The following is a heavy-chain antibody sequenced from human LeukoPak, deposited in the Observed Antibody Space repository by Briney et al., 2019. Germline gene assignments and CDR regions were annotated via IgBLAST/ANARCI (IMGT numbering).Heavy chain of an antibody. CDR2: IYYSGST. V-gene: IGHV4-31*03. Sequence: SQTLSLTCTVSGGSISSGGYYWSWIRQHPGKGLEWIGYIYYSGSTYYNPSLKSRVTISVDTSKNQFSLKLSSLTAADTAVYYRARMLVVVPAAIPGFFDLWGRGTLVTVSS. D-gene: IGHD2-2*02. CDR1: GGSISSGGYY. J-gene: IGHJ2*01. CDR3: ARMLVVVPAAIPGFFDL.